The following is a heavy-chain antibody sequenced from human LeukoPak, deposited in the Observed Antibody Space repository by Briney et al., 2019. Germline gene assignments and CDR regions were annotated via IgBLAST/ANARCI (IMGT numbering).Heavy chain of an antibody. CDR2: MKQDGGEK. CDR3: ARNLHDY. J-gene: IGHJ4*02. Sequence: GGSLRLSCAASGFTFSKYWMSWVRQAPGKGLEWVANMKQDGGEKYYVDSVKGRFTISRDNAKNSLYLQMNSLRGEDTAVYYCARNLHDYWGQGTLVTVSS. V-gene: IGHV3-7*01. CDR1: GFTFSKYW.